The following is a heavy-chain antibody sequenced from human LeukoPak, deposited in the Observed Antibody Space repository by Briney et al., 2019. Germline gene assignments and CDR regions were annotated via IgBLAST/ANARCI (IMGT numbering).Heavy chain of an antibody. CDR1: GFTFSSYA. CDR2: ISYDGSNK. CDR3: ARDPYIGPTARGYMDV. D-gene: IGHD4-11*01. V-gene: IGHV3-30-3*01. Sequence: EGSLRLSCAASGFTFSSYAMHWVRQAPGKGLEWVAVISYDGSNKYYADSVKGRFTISRDNSKNTLYLQMNSLRAEDTAVYYCARDPYIGPTARGYMDVWGKGTTVTVSS. J-gene: IGHJ6*03.